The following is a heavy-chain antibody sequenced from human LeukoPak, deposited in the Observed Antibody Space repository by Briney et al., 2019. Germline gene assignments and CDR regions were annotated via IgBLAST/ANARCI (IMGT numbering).Heavy chain of an antibody. J-gene: IGHJ5*02. V-gene: IGHV4-59*08. CDR2: IYYSGST. D-gene: IGHD3-10*01. CDR3: ARSYYYGSGSYVYNWFAP. Sequence: SETLSLTCTVSGGSISSYYWSWIRQPPGKGLEWIGYIYYSGSTNYYPSLKSRVTISVDTSKNQFSLKLTSVTAADTAVYYCARSYYYGSGSYVYNWFAPGGQGTLVTVSS. CDR1: GGSISSYY.